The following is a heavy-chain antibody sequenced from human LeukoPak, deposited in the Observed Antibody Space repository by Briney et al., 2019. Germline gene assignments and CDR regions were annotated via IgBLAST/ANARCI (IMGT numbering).Heavy chain of an antibody. CDR2: ISGRGGST. V-gene: IGHV3-23*01. D-gene: IGHD2-2*01. CDR1: GFTFSSYA. CDR3: AKDNIVVVPAAIS. J-gene: IGHJ5*02. Sequence: GGSLRLSCAASGFTFSSYAMSWVRQAPGKGLDWVSAISGRGGSTYYADSVKGRFTISRDNSKNTLYLQMNSLGAEDTAVYYCAKDNIVVVPAAISWGQGTLVTVSS.